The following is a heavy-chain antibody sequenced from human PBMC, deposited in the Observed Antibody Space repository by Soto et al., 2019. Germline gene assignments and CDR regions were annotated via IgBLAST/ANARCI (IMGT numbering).Heavy chain of an antibody. CDR3: ARHPPKLGYCSGGSCYSGWFDP. CDR1: GGSIISSSYY. CDR2: IYYSGST. V-gene: IGHV4-39*01. D-gene: IGHD2-15*01. J-gene: IGHJ5*02. Sequence: SETLSLTCTVSGGSIISSSYYWVWIRQPPGKGLEWIGSIYYSGSTYYNPSLKSRVTISVDTSKNQFSLKLSSVTAADTAVYYCARHPPKLGYCSGGSCYSGWFDPWGQGTLVTVSS.